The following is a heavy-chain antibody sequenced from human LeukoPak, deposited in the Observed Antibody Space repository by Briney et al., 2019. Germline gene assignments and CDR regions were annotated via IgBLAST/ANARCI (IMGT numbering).Heavy chain of an antibody. CDR1: GYTFTGYY. D-gene: IGHD6-19*01. CDR3: ARMTVSGRDNWFDP. CDR2: LNPKSGNT. V-gene: IGHV1-8*03. Sequence: ASVKVSCKASGYTFTGYYMHWVRQAPGQGLEWMGLLNPKSGNTGYAQKFQGRVTITRNTSINTAYMELSSLRSEDTAVYYCARMTVSGRDNWFDPWGQGTLVTVSS. J-gene: IGHJ5*02.